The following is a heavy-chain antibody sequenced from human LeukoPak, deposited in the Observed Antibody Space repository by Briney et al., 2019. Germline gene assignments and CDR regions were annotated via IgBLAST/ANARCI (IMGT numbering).Heavy chain of an antibody. CDR2: INHSGST. J-gene: IGHJ4*02. CDR3: ARRLSSSWYRYFDY. Sequence: GSLRLSCAAAGFTFSSYSMNWVRQAPGKGLEWIGEINHSGSTNYNPSLKSRVTISVDTSKNQFSMKLSSVTAADTAVYYCARRLSSSWYRYFDYWGQGTLVTVSS. CDR1: GFTFSSYS. D-gene: IGHD6-13*01. V-gene: IGHV4-34*01.